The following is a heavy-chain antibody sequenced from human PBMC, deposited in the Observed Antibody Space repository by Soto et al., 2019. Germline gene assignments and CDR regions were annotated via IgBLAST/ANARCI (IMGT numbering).Heavy chain of an antibody. D-gene: IGHD3-22*01. J-gene: IGHJ4*02. CDR2: INPSGGST. CDR3: ARPYYYDSTPPDY. V-gene: IGHV1-46*01. CDR1: GGTFSSYA. Sequence: VSCKASGGTFSSYAISWVRQAPGQGLEWMGIINPSGGSTSYAQKFQGRVTMTRDTSTSTVYMELSSLRSEDTAVYYCARPYYYDSTPPDYWGQGTLVTVSS.